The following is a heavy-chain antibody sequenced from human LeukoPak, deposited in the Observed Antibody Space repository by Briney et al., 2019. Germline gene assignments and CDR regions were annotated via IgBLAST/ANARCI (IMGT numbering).Heavy chain of an antibody. CDR3: AKDRVAGPEGWFDP. V-gene: IGHV3-30*18. J-gene: IGHJ5*02. Sequence: PGGSLRLSCAASGFTFSSYGMHWVRQAPGKGLEWVAVISYDGSNKYYADSVKGRFTISRDNSKNTLYLQMNSLRAEDTAVYYCAKDRVAGPEGWFDPWGQGTLVTVSS. CDR1: GFTFSSYG. CDR2: ISYDGSNK. D-gene: IGHD3-3*01.